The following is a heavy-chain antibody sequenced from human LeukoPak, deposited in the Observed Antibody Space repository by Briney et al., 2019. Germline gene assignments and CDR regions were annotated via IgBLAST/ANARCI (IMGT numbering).Heavy chain of an antibody. CDR3: AKDHLPYYDFWSGPGASDY. Sequence: GGSLRLSCAASGFTFSSYSMNWVRQAPGKGLEWVSSISSSSSYIYYADSVKGRFTISRDNSKNTLYLQMNSLRAEDTAVYYCAKDHLPYYDFWSGPGASDYWGQGTLVTVSS. CDR1: GFTFSSYS. CDR2: ISSSSSYI. V-gene: IGHV3-21*04. D-gene: IGHD3-3*01. J-gene: IGHJ4*02.